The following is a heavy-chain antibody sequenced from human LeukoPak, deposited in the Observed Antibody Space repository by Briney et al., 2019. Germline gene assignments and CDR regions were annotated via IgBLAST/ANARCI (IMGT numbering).Heavy chain of an antibody. V-gene: IGHV1-2*06. CDR3: ARVSQQWLCDY. CDR1: GYAFTGYY. CDR2: INPNSGGT. D-gene: IGHD6-19*01. J-gene: IGHJ4*02. Sequence: ASVKVSCKASGYAFTGYYMHWVRQAPGQGLEWMGRINPNSGGTNYAQKFQGRVTITRDTSISTAHMELSRLRSDDTAVYYCARVSQQWLCDYWGQGTLVTVSS.